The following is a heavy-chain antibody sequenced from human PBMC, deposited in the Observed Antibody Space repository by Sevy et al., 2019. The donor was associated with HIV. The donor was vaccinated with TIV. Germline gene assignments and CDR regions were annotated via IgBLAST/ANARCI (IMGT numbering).Heavy chain of an antibody. Sequence: GGSLRLSCSASGFTFSSYAMHWVRQAPGKGLEYVSAISSNGGSTYYADSVKGRFTISRDNSKNTLYLQMNTLRAEDTALYYCAKFGDYYDSGGYYWYFDFWGRGTLVTVSS. J-gene: IGHJ2*01. CDR3: AKFGDYYDSGGYYWYFDF. V-gene: IGHV3-64*04. CDR2: ISSNGGST. D-gene: IGHD3-22*01. CDR1: GFTFSSYA.